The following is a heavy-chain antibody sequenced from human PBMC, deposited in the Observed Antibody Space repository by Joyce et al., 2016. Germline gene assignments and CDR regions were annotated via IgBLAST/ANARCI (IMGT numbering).Heavy chain of an antibody. CDR2: IGNDGRNA. Sequence: EVQLVESGGGLVQPGGSLRLSCAASGFTFTDFYMHWVRQAPGKGLLWVSRIGNDGRNAAYADSVKGRFTITRDNAKNTVYLYMSSLRVEDTSIYYCAGDYDFDSGTSYMGYDHWGRGTLVTVSS. D-gene: IGHD1-26*01. CDR3: AGDYDFDSGTSYMGYDH. V-gene: IGHV3-74*01. CDR1: GFTFTDFY. J-gene: IGHJ4*02.